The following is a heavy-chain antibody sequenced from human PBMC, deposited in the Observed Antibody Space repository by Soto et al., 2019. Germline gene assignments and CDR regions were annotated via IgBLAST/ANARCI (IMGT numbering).Heavy chain of an antibody. CDR1: GFTFSSYA. D-gene: IGHD3-22*01. CDR2: ISGSGGST. CDR3: AKVQEDYYDSSGYYSY. V-gene: IGHV3-23*01. J-gene: IGHJ4*02. Sequence: SGGSLRLSCAASGFTFSSYAMSWVRQAPGKGLEWVSAISGSGGSTYYADSVKGRFTISRDNSKNTLYLQMNSLRAEDTAVYYCAKVQEDYYDSSGYYSYWGQGTLVTVSS.